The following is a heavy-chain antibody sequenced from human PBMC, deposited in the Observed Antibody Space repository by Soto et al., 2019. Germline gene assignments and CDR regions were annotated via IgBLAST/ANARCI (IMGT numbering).Heavy chain of an antibody. CDR1: GGSISSSNW. D-gene: IGHD1-1*01. CDR2: IYHSGST. CDR3: ARVQAERCGYYLDY. J-gene: IGHJ4*02. V-gene: IGHV4-4*02. Sequence: QVQLQESGPGLVKPSGTLSLTCAVSGGSISSSNWWSWVRQPPGKGLEWIGAIYHSGSTNYNPSLNSRVTIAVDKSKNQFSRKLRSVTAADTAVYYCARVQAERCGYYLDYWGQGTLVPVSS.